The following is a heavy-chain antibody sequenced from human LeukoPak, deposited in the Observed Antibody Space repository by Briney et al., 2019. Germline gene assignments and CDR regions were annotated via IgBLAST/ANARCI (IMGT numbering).Heavy chain of an antibody. Sequence: GGSLRLSCAASGFTFSSYWMHWVRQAPGKGLEWVPYISSSSSIIYYADSVKGRFTISRDNAKNSLYLQMNSLRAEDTAVYYCARSTTTYYYDATPGDWGQGTLVTVSS. J-gene: IGHJ4*02. CDR1: GFTFSSYW. D-gene: IGHD3-22*01. V-gene: IGHV3-48*04. CDR2: ISSSSSII. CDR3: ARSTTTYYYDATPGD.